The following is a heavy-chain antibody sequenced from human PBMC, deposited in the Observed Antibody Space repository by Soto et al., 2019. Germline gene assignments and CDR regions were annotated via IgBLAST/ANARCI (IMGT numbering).Heavy chain of an antibody. Sequence: SVKVSCKASGGTFSSDAVSWVRQAPGQGLEWMGGLIPILGTTHYAQKFQGRVTITADESTNTAYMELSSLGSDDTAVYYCARASGYVSGWYHDYWGQGTRVIVSS. V-gene: IGHV1-69*13. CDR2: LIPILGTT. CDR3: ARASGYVSGWYHDY. J-gene: IGHJ4*02. D-gene: IGHD6-19*01. CDR1: GGTFSSDA.